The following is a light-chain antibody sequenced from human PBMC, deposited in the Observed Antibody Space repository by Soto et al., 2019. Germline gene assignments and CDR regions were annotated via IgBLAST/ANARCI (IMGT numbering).Light chain of an antibody. Sequence: QSVLTQPPSVSGAPGQSITISCTGSSSNIGAGYDVHWYQQVPGTAPKLLIYGNNKRASEVPDRFSGSKSGTSASLAITGFQAEYEADYYCQSYDNSLTHVFGTGTQLTVI. CDR3: QSYDNSLTHV. CDR2: GNN. CDR1: SSNIGAGYD. J-gene: IGLJ1*01. V-gene: IGLV1-40*01.